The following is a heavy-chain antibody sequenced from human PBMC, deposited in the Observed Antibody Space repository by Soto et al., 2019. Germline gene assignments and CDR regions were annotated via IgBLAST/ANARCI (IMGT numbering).Heavy chain of an antibody. CDR2: INHSGTT. D-gene: IGHD5-18*01. CDR1: GGSISSGGYY. V-gene: IGHV4-39*07. CDR3: ARGRTIYSDDLGFDP. J-gene: IGHJ5*02. Sequence: SETLSLTCTVSGGSISSGGYYWSWIRQHPGKGLEWIGEINHSGTTNFNPSLRSRVTISVDTSESQFSLKLTSVTAADTAVYYCARGRTIYSDDLGFDPWGQGTLVTVSA.